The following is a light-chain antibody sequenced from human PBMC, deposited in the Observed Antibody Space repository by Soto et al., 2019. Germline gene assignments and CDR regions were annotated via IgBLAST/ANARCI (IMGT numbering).Light chain of an antibody. CDR1: QTVSSS. J-gene: IGKJ1*01. CDR3: QQYNNWPRT. Sequence: EILMTQSPATLSVSPGARATLYCRASQTVSSSLAWYQQKPGQAPRLLIFGASTRATGIPARFSGSGSGTEFTLTISSLQSEDFAVYYCQQYNNWPRTFGQGTKVDIK. V-gene: IGKV3-15*01. CDR2: GAS.